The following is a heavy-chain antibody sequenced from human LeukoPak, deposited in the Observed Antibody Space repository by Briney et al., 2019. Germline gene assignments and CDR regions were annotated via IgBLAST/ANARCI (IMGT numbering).Heavy chain of an antibody. Sequence: PGGSLRLSCVASGFTFSTFDMSWVRQPPGKGLEWAATISGSGTTTNYADSVKGRFTVSRDIFRNTLYLQMSSLRAEDTAVYYCAKDQSFSDWGQGTLVTVSS. V-gene: IGHV3-23*01. CDR1: GFTFSTFD. J-gene: IGHJ4*02. CDR2: ISGSGTTT. D-gene: IGHD3-3*02. CDR3: AKDQSFSD.